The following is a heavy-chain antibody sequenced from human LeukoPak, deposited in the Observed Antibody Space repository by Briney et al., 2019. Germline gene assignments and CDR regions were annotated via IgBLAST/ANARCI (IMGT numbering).Heavy chain of an antibody. CDR2: IWYDGSNK. D-gene: IGHD3-16*01. Sequence: PGRSLRLSCAASGFTFSSYGMHWVRQAPGKGLEWVAFIWYDGSNKYYADSVKGRFTISRDNSKNTLYLQMNSLRAEDTAVYYCARQSVYYFDYWGQGTLVTVSS. CDR1: GFTFSSYG. J-gene: IGHJ4*02. V-gene: IGHV3-33*01. CDR3: ARQSVYYFDY.